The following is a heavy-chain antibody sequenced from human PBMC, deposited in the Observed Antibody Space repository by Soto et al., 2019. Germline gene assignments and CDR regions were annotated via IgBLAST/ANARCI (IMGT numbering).Heavy chain of an antibody. CDR3: ARDRGYLKDPFDY. D-gene: IGHD2-15*01. Sequence: VQLVESGGGVVQPGRSLRLSCAASGFTFSSYAMHWVRQAPGKGLEWVAIISYDGSNIYYAGSVKGRFTISRDNSKNTLYLQMNSLRAEDTAVYYCARDRGYLKDPFDYWGQGTLVTVSS. V-gene: IGHV3-30-3*01. J-gene: IGHJ4*02. CDR2: ISYDGSNI. CDR1: GFTFSSYA.